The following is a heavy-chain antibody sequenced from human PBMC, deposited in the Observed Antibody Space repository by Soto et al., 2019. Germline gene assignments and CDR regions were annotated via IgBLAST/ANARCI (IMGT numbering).Heavy chain of an antibody. V-gene: IGHV4-30-4*02. J-gene: IGHJ6*02. Sequence: SETLSLTCTVSGGSISSGNKYWSWIRQAPGKGLEWIGYIFSSGTTYYNPSLKSRLTMSLDTSQNQFSLKLNSVTAADTAVYFCARVPSPFDFYYAMDVWGQGTTVTVSS. CDR3: ARVPSPFDFYYAMDV. D-gene: IGHD3-16*01. CDR2: IFSSGTT. CDR1: GGSISSGNKY.